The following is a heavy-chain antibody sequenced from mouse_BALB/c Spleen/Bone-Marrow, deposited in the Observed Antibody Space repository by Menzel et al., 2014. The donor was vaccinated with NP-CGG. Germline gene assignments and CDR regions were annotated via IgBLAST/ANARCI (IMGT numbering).Heavy chain of an antibody. CDR3: ARSPNWDHYYAMDY. V-gene: IGHV1-77*01. CDR2: IYPGSGSI. J-gene: IGHJ4*01. Sequence: QVQLQQSGPELVKPGASVKMSCKASGYTFTDYIINWVKQRTGQGLEWIGEIYPGSGSIYYNEKFKGKATLTADKSSNTAYMQFSSLTSEDSAVYLCARSPNWDHYYAMDYWGQGTSVTVSS. CDR1: GYTFTDYI. D-gene: IGHD4-1*01.